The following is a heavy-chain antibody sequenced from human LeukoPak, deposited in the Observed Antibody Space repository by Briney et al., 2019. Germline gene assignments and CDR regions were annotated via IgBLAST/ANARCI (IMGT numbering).Heavy chain of an antibody. V-gene: IGHV4-34*01. CDR2: INHSGST. CDR1: GGSFSGYY. D-gene: IGHD5-12*01. CDR3: AREGRGYSGYARY. J-gene: IGHJ4*02. Sequence: SETLSLTCAVYGGSFSGYYWSWIRQPPGKGLESIGEINHSGSTNYNPSLKSRVTISVDTSKNQFSLKLSSVTAADTAVYYCAREGRGYSGYARYWGQGTLVTVSS.